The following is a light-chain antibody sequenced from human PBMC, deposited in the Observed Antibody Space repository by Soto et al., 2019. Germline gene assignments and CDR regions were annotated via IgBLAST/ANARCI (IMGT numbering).Light chain of an antibody. CDR3: ETWDTSLTSGVIV. CDR2: DND. J-gene: IGLJ1*01. V-gene: IGLV1-51*01. Sequence: QSVLTQPPSGSAAPGQNVTISCSGSASNIGNNYVSWYQQLPGTAPKLLIYDNDQRPSGIPDRFSASKSGTSATLGITGLQTGDEADYYCETWDTSLTSGVIVFGTGTKVTVL. CDR1: ASNIGNNY.